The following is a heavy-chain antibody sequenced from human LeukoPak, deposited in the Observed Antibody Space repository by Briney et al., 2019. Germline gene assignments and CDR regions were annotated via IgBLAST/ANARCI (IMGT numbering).Heavy chain of an antibody. CDR3: ARGGHVRVYDNSYYGHY. D-gene: IGHD3-22*01. J-gene: IGHJ4*02. Sequence: ASVKVSCKASGYTFTSYYMYWVRQAPGQGLEWMGIINPSGGRTSYAQKFQGRVTMTRDMSTNTVYMELSSLRSEDTAVYYCARGGHVRVYDNSYYGHYWGQGTLVTVSS. V-gene: IGHV1-46*01. CDR1: GYTFTSYY. CDR2: INPSGGRT.